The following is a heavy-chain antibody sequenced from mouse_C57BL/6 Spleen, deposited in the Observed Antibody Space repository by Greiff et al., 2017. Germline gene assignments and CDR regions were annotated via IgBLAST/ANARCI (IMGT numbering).Heavy chain of an antibody. CDR3: ARRTTVPFDY. Sequence: QVQLQESGPELVKPGASVKISCKASGYAFTSSWMNWVKQRPGKGLEWIGRIYPGDGGTNYNEKFKGKATLTADKSSSTAYMRLSSVASEDAAFYFCARRTTVPFDYWGQGTTLTVSS. V-gene: IGHV1-82*01. J-gene: IGHJ2*01. D-gene: IGHD1-1*01. CDR2: IYPGDGGT. CDR1: GYAFTSSW.